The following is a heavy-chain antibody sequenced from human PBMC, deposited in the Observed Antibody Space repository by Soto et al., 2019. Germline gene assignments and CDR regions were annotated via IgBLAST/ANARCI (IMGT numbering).Heavy chain of an antibody. CDR3: ACGSSGDKVDY. J-gene: IGHJ4*02. CDR2: IYDSGST. CDR1: GGSISSGDYN. V-gene: IGHV4-30-4*01. Sequence: PSETLSLTCTVSGGSISSGDYNWSWIRQSPGKGLEWIGHIYDSGSTYNNPSLQSRVTISVDTSKNQFSLNLSSVTAADTAVYYCACGSSGDKVDYWGQGTLVTVSS. D-gene: IGHD7-27*01.